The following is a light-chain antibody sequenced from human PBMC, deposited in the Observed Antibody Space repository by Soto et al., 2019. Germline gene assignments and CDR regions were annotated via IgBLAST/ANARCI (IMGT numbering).Light chain of an antibody. Sequence: QSLLGVPGSVSGYPGHSISIACKGTTSDIGPYKYVSWYQQHPGKAPKLLIYEVSSRPPGISDRFSGSKSGNTASLTISGLQAEEEADYYCSSYRDVSTTVFGAGTKVTV. CDR3: SSYRDVSTTV. J-gene: IGLJ1*01. V-gene: IGLV2-14*03. CDR2: EVS. CDR1: TSDIGPYKY.